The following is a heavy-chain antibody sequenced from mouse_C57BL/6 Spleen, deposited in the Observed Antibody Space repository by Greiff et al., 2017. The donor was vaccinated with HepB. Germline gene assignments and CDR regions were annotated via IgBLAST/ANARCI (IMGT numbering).Heavy chain of an antibody. J-gene: IGHJ3*01. V-gene: IGHV5-9-1*02. Sequence: EVQVVESGEGLVKPGGSLKLSCAASGFTFSSYAMSWVRQTPEKRLEWVAYISSGGDYIYYADTVKGRFTISRDNARNTLYLQMSSLKSEDTAMYYCTRDTYYYGSSYWFAYWGQGTLVTVSA. CDR3: TRDTYYYGSSYWFAY. CDR2: ISSGGDYI. CDR1: GFTFSSYA. D-gene: IGHD1-1*01.